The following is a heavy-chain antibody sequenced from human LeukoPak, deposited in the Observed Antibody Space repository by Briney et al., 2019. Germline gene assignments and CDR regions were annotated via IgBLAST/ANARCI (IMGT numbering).Heavy chain of an antibody. CDR1: RFTFSSYA. CDR2: ISGSGGST. CDR3: AKDRKYYDILTGQGGFDY. V-gene: IGHV3-23*01. D-gene: IGHD3-9*01. J-gene: IGHJ4*02. Sequence: PGGSLRLSCAASRFTFSSYAMSWARQAPGKGLEWVSAISGSGGSTYYADSVKGRFTISRDNSQNTLYLQMNSLRAEDTAVYYCAKDRKYYDILTGQGGFDYWGQGTLVTVSS.